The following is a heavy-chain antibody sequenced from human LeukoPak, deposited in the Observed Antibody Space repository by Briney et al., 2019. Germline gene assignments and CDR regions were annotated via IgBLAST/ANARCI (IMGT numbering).Heavy chain of an antibody. CDR1: GFTVSSNY. Sequence: GSLRLSCAASGFTVSSNYMSWIRQPPGKGLEWIGEINHSGSTNYNPSLKSRVTISVDTSKNQFSLKLSSVTAADTAVYYCARGHIIGLVVVPAADCGYFDYWGQGTLVTVSS. CDR3: ARGHIIGLVVVPAADCGYFDY. V-gene: IGHV4-34*01. CDR2: INHSGST. J-gene: IGHJ4*02. D-gene: IGHD2-2*01.